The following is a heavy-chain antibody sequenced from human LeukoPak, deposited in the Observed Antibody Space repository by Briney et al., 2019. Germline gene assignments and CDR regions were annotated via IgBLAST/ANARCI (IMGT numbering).Heavy chain of an antibody. V-gene: IGHV3-23*01. CDR1: GFTFSSYG. J-gene: IGHJ4*02. CDR2: ISGSGGST. Sequence: GGSLRLSCAASGFTFSSYGMSWVRQAPGKGLEWVSAISGSGGSTYYADSVKGRFTISRDNSKNTLYLQMNSLRAEDTAVYYCAKDLGYYDSSGTFDYWGQGTLVTVSS. D-gene: IGHD3-22*01. CDR3: AKDLGYYDSSGTFDY.